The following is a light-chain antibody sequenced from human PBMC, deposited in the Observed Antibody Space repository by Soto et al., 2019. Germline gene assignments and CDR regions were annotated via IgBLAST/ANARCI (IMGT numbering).Light chain of an antibody. CDR2: EVS. Sequence: QSALTQPPSASGSPGQSVTISCTGTSSDVGAYNYVSWYQQHPGKAPKLMIYEVSKRPSGVPDRFSGSKSGNTASLTVSGLQAEDEADYYCSSYTTRNTVIFGGGTKLTVL. V-gene: IGLV2-8*01. CDR1: SSDVGAYNY. J-gene: IGLJ2*01. CDR3: SSYTTRNTVI.